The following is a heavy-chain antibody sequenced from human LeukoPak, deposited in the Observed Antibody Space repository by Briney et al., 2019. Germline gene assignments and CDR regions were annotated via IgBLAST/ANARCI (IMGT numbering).Heavy chain of an antibody. J-gene: IGHJ4*02. V-gene: IGHV3-23*01. D-gene: IGHD5-18*01. Sequence: RAGGSLRLSCAASGFTVSSNYMSWVRQAPGKGLEWVSAISGSGGSTYYADSVKGRFTISRDNSKNTLYLQMNSLRAEDTAVYYCAKDGYSYGLWGRTNVDYWGQGTLVTVSS. CDR1: GFTVSSNY. CDR3: AKDGYSYGLWGRTNVDY. CDR2: ISGSGGST.